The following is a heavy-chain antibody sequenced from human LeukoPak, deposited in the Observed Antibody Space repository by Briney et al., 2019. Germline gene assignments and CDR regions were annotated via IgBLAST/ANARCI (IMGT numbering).Heavy chain of an antibody. Sequence: SETLSPTCTVSGGSISSHYWSWIRQPPGKGLEWVGYIYYSGSTNYNPSLKSRVTISVDTSKNQFSLKLSSVTAADTAVYYCARESTYYYDSSGYDNDAFDIWGQGTMVTVSS. CDR1: GGSISSHY. V-gene: IGHV4-59*11. CDR2: IYYSGST. J-gene: IGHJ3*02. CDR3: ARESTYYYDSSGYDNDAFDI. D-gene: IGHD3-22*01.